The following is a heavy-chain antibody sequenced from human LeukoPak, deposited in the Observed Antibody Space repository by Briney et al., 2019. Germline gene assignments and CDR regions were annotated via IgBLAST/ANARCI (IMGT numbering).Heavy chain of an antibody. CDR3: ARDLGSNYVYFDY. V-gene: IGHV4-4*07. CDR1: GGSISSHY. J-gene: IGHJ4*02. Sequence: SETLPLTCTVSGGSISSHYWSWLRQPAGKGLEYIGSIHTSGITNYNPSLKSRVTMSGDTSKNQFYLNLRSVTAADTAVYYCARDLGSNYVYFDYWGRGSLVSVSS. D-gene: IGHD1-26*01. CDR2: IHTSGIT.